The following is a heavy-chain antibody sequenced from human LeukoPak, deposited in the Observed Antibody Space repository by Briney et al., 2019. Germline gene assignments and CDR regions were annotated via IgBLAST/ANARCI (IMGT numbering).Heavy chain of an antibody. CDR1: GGSISSYY. J-gene: IGHJ3*02. CDR2: IYYSGST. D-gene: IGHD5-12*01. V-gene: IGHV4-59*08. CDR3: ATQRNSGYDAFDI. Sequence: PSETLSLTCTVSGGSISSYYWSWIRQPPGKGLEWIGYIYYSGSTNYNPSLKSRVTISVDTSKNQFSLKLSSVTAADTAVYYCATQRNSGYDAFDIWGQGTMVTVSS.